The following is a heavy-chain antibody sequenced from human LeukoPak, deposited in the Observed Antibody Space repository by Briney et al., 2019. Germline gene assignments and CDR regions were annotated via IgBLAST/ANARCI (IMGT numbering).Heavy chain of an antibody. Sequence: GGSLRLSCAASGFTFSSYDMHWVRQATGKGLEWVSAIGTAGDTYYPGAVKGRCTISRENAKNSSYLQMNSLRAGDTAVYYCARAAKAYYDILTGFDLDYWGQGTLVTVSS. CDR1: GFTFSSYD. D-gene: IGHD3-9*01. CDR2: IGTAGDT. J-gene: IGHJ4*02. CDR3: ARAAKAYYDILTGFDLDY. V-gene: IGHV3-13*01.